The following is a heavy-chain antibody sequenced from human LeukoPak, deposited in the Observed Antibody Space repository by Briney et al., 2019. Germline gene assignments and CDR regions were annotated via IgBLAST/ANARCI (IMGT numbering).Heavy chain of an antibody. CDR3: AKGDGYNYDNWFDP. J-gene: IGHJ5*02. V-gene: IGHV3-23*01. D-gene: IGHD5-24*01. Sequence: GGSLRLSCAASGFTFSSYAMSWVRQAPGKGLEWVSGISGSGGSTYYADSVKGRFTISRDNSKNTLYLQMNSLRGEDTAVYYCAKGDGYNYDNWFDPWGQGTLVTVSS. CDR1: GFTFSSYA. CDR2: ISGSGGST.